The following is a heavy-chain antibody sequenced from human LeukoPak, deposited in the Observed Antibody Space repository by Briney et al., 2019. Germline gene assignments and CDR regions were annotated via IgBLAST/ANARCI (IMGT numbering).Heavy chain of an antibody. CDR2: IRYDGSNK. Sequence: GGSLRLSCAASGFTFSSYGMHWVRQAPGKGLEWVAFIRYDGSNKYYADSVKGRFTISRDNSKNTLYLQMNSLRAEDTAVYYCARVGYDSSGIDYWGQGTLVTVSS. J-gene: IGHJ4*02. V-gene: IGHV3-30*02. D-gene: IGHD3-22*01. CDR1: GFTFSSYG. CDR3: ARVGYDSSGIDY.